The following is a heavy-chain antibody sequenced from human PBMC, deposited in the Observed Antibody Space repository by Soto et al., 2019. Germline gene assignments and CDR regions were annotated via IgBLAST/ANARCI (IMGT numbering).Heavy chain of an antibody. CDR1: GFTFSSYA. CDR2: ISYDGSNK. V-gene: IGHV3-30-3*01. D-gene: IGHD2-2*01. J-gene: IGHJ6*02. CDR3: ARDPGSDCSSTSCYRYGMDV. Sequence: QVQLVESGGGVVQPGRSLRLSCAASGFTFSSYAMHWVRQAPGKGLEWVAVISYDGSNKYYADSVKGRFTISRDNSKNTLYLQMNSLRAEDTAVYYCARDPGSDCSSTSCYRYGMDVWGQGTTVTVSS.